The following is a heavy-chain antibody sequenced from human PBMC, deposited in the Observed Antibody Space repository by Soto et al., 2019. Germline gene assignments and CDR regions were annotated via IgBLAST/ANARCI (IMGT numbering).Heavy chain of an antibody. CDR2: IYNSGGT. CDR1: GGSVSSGSYS. V-gene: IGHV4-61*01. J-gene: IGHJ6*02. CDR3: ARVGVRLGRIAARPQADPYYYAMDV. D-gene: IGHD6-6*01. Sequence: QVQLQESGPGLVKPSETLSLTCTVSGGSVSSGSYSWSWIRYPPGKGLEWIGYIYNSGGTNYNPSLKSRVTISVDTSKNQFSLKLSSVTAADTAVYYCARVGVRLGRIAARPQADPYYYAMDVWGQGTTVTVSS.